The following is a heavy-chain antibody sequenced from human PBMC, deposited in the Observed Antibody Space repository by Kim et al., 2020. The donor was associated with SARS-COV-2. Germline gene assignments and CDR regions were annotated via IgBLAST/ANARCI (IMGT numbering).Heavy chain of an antibody. Sequence: ASVKVSCKASGYTFTSYGISWVRQAPGQGLEWMGWISAYNGNTNYAQKLQGRVTMTTDTSTSTAYMELRSLRSDDTAVYYCAREGPLLVDIVVVPAAANHFDYWGQGTLVTVSS. CDR1: GYTFTSYG. CDR3: AREGPLLVDIVVVPAAANHFDY. J-gene: IGHJ4*02. V-gene: IGHV1-18*01. CDR2: ISAYNGNT. D-gene: IGHD2-2*03.